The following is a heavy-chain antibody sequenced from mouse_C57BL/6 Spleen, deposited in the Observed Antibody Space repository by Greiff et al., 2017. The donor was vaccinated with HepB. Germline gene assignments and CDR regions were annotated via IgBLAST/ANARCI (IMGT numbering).Heavy chain of an antibody. D-gene: IGHD2-12*01. J-gene: IGHJ2*01. CDR2: IDPEDGET. CDR3: SRSELYDFDY. Sequence: EVQLQQSGAELVRPGASVKLSCTASGFNITDYYMRWVKQRTEQGLEWIGRIDPEDGETKYAPKFQGKATITADTSSNAAYMQLSSLTSEDTAVYYDSRSELYDFDYWGQGTTVTVSS. V-gene: IGHV14-2*01. CDR1: GFNITDYY.